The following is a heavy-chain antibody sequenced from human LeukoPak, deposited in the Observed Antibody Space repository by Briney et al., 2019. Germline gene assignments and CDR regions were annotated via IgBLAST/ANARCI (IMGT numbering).Heavy chain of an antibody. D-gene: IGHD6-13*01. J-gene: IGHJ5*02. Sequence: SVKVSCKASGGTFSSYAISWVRQAPGQGLEWMGRIIPILGIANYAQKFQGRVTMTRNTSISTAYMELSSLRSEDTAVYYCARGGSSSWSDENWFDPWGQGTLVTVSS. CDR3: ARGGSSSWSDENWFDP. CDR2: IIPILGIA. V-gene: IGHV1-69*04. CDR1: GGTFSSYA.